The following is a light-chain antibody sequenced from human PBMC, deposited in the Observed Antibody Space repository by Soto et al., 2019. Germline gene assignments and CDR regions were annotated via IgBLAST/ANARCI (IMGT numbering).Light chain of an antibody. J-gene: IGKJ4*01. Sequence: DIQMTQSPSSLSASVGDRVTITCRASQSISNYLNWYQQKPGKAPKLLIYAASSLQSGVPSRFSGSGSGTDFTLTISSLQPEDFATYYCQQSYSPPPLTFGGGTTVEIK. CDR3: QQSYSPPPLT. V-gene: IGKV1-39*01. CDR1: QSISNY. CDR2: AAS.